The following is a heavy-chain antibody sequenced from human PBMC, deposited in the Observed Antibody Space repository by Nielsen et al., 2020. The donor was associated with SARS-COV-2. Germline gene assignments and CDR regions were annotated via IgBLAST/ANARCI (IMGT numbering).Heavy chain of an antibody. CDR3: ARDPVYCSGGSCYYYGMDV. D-gene: IGHD2-15*01. CDR2: IYYSGST. CDR1: GGSISSYY. V-gene: IGHV4-59*12. Sequence: GSLRLSCTVSGGSISSYYWSWIRQPPGKGLEWIGYIYYSGSTYYNPSLKSRVTISVDTSKNQFSLKLSSVTAADTAVYYCARDPVYCSGGSCYYYGMDVWGQGTTVTVSS. J-gene: IGHJ6*02.